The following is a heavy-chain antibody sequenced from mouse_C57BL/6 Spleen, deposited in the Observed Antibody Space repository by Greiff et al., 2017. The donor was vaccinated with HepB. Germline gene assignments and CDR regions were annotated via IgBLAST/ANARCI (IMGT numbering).Heavy chain of an antibody. CDR2: INPNYGTT. D-gene: IGHD2-2*01. V-gene: IGHV1-39*01. CDR3: ARKRMVTTHYAMDY. J-gene: IGHJ4*01. Sequence: EVKLQQSGPELVKPGASVKISCKASGYSFTDYNMNWVKQSNGKSLEWIGVINPNYGTTSYNQKFKGKATLTVDQSSSTAYMQLNSLTSEDSAVYYCARKRMVTTHYAMDYWGQGTSVTVSS. CDR1: GYSFTDYN.